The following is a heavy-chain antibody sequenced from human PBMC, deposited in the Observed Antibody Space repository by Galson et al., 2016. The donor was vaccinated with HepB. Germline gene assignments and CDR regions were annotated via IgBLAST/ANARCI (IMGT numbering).Heavy chain of an antibody. CDR3: ARGTGTGGYFDY. Sequence: SVKVSCKASGYTFTSYYMHWVRQAPGQGLERMGIINPSAGSTNYAQKFQGGATVTRDTSTSTVYMELSSLRSEDTAVYYCARGTGTGGYFDYWGQGTLVTVSS. CDR1: GYTFTSYY. J-gene: IGHJ4*02. D-gene: IGHD1-1*01. V-gene: IGHV1-46*01. CDR2: INPSAGST.